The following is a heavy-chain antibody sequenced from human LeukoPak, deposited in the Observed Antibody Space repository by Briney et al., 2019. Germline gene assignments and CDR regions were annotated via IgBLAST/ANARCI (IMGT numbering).Heavy chain of an antibody. Sequence: GWISAYNGNTNYAQKLQGRVTMTTATSTSTAYMELRGLRSDDTAVYYCARDGWELHDAFDIWGQGTMVTVSS. V-gene: IGHV1-18*01. J-gene: IGHJ3*02. CDR2: ISAYNGNT. D-gene: IGHD1-26*01. CDR3: ARDGWELHDAFDI.